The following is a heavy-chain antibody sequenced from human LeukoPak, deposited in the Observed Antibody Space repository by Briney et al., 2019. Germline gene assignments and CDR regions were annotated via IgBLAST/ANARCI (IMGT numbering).Heavy chain of an antibody. J-gene: IGHJ4*02. V-gene: IGHV4-59*01. CDR3: ARDMGSVAGHDY. Sequence: SETLSLTCTVSGGSISSYYWSWIRQPPGKGLEWVGYTYYSGSTHYNPSLKSRVTISVDTSKKHFSLKMTSVTAADTAVYYCARDMGSVAGHDYWGQGTLVTVSS. D-gene: IGHD6-13*01. CDR2: TYYSGST. CDR1: GGSISSYY.